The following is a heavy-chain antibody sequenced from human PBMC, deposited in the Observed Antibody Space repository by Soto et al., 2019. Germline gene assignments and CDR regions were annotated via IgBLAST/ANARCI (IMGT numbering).Heavy chain of an antibody. J-gene: IGHJ4*02. D-gene: IGHD3-22*01. CDR1: GFTFSTYG. CDR3: XKDGYDSSNYYSYYFDS. V-gene: IGHV3-30*18. CDR2: ILYDGSNK. Sequence: GGSLRLSCAASGFTFSTYGMHWVRQAPGKGLEWVARILYDGSNKYYADSVKGRFTISRDNSKNTLYLQMNSLRAEDTAVYYCXKDGYDSSNYYSYYFDSWGQGTLVTVSS.